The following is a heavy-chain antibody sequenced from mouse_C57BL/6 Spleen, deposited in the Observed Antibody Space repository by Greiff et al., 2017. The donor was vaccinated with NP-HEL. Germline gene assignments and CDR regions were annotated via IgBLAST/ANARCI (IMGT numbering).Heavy chain of an antibody. Sequence: QVQLQQSGAELVRPGASVTLSCKASGYTFTDYEMHWVKQTPVHGLEWIGAIDPETGGTAYNQKFKGKAILTADKSSSTAYMELRSLTSEDSAVYYCTSGITTVPSHGTYWGQGTLVTVSA. D-gene: IGHD1-1*01. J-gene: IGHJ3*01. CDR1: GYTFTDYE. CDR3: TSGITTVPSHGTY. CDR2: IDPETGGT. V-gene: IGHV1-15*01.